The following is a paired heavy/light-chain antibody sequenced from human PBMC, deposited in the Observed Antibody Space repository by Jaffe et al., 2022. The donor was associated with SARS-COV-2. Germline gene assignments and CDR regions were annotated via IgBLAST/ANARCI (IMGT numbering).Light chain of an antibody. CDR3: QAWDSTYV. Sequence: SYDLTQPPSVSVSAGQTANITCSGDKLGDKFVSWYQQKPGQSPFLVIYQDTKRPSEIPERFSGSNSGNTATLTISGTQAMDEADYYCQAWDSTYVFGTGTKVTVL. CDR2: QDT. CDR1: KLGDKF. J-gene: IGLJ1*01. V-gene: IGLV3-1*01.
Heavy chain of an antibody. D-gene: IGHD3-10*02. CDR3: ARENYVSLDP. V-gene: IGHV3-30*04. J-gene: IGHJ5*02. Sequence: QVQLVESGGGVVQPGRSLRVSCAASGFTFNSYPMHWVRQAPGKGLEWVSVISYDGSDKLYADSVKGRFTISRDISKNTLYLQMNSLRVEDTAVYYCARENYVSLDPWGQGTLVTVSS. CDR2: ISYDGSDK. CDR1: GFTFNSYP.